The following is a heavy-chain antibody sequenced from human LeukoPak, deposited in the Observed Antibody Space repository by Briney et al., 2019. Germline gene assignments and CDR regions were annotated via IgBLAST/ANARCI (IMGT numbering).Heavy chain of an antibody. CDR2: IYYSGST. J-gene: IGHJ3*02. Sequence: KPSETLSLTCTVSGGSVSSGSYYWSWIRQPPGKGLEWIGYIYYSGSTNYNPSLKSRVTISVDTSKNQFSLKLSSVTAADTAVYYCARVRGGYYDSSGYYTHPDAFDIWGQGTMVTVSS. CDR1: GGSVSSGSYY. D-gene: IGHD3-22*01. V-gene: IGHV4-61*01. CDR3: ARVRGGYYDSSGYYTHPDAFDI.